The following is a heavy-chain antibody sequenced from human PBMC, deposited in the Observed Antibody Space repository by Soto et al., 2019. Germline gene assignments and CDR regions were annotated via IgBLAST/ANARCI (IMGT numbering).Heavy chain of an antibody. J-gene: IGHJ5*02. Sequence: GGSLRLSCAASGFTLNHYGMHWVRQAPGKGLEWVGVMSIDGMNQHYGDSVRGRFTISRDTSKNTLYLQMDSLRPEDTAVYYWAKEQFNTCWTQPGSWGQGTLVTVSS. D-gene: IGHD1-1*01. CDR1: GFTLNHYG. V-gene: IGHV3-30*18. CDR3: AKEQFNTCWTQPGS. CDR2: MSIDGMNQ.